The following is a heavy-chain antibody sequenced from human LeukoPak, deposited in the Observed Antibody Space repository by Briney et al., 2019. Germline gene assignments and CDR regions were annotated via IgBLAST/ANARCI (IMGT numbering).Heavy chain of an antibody. D-gene: IGHD3-10*01. J-gene: IGHJ5*02. V-gene: IGHV3-21*01. CDR1: GFTFSSYS. CDR3: ARNSGSYYNVWFDP. CDR2: ISSSSSYI. Sequence: GGSLRLSCAASGFTFSSYSMNWVRQAPGKGLEWVSSISSSSSYIYYADSVKGRFTISRDNAKNSLYLQMNSLRAEDTAVYYCARNSGSYYNVWFDPWGQGTLVTVSS.